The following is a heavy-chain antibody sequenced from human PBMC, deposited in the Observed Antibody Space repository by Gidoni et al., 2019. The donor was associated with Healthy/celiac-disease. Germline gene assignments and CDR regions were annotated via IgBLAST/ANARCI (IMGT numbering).Heavy chain of an antibody. Sequence: QVQLVQSGAEVKKPGASVKVSCKASGYTFTSYEINWVRQATGPGLEWMGWMNPNSGNTGYAQKFQGRVTMTRNTSISTAYMELSSLRSEDTAVYYCARVGVSYDFWSGYYIDYYGMDVWGQGTTVTVSS. CDR2: MNPNSGNT. V-gene: IGHV1-8*01. CDR1: GYTFTSYE. D-gene: IGHD3-3*01. CDR3: ARVGVSYDFWSGYYIDYYGMDV. J-gene: IGHJ6*02.